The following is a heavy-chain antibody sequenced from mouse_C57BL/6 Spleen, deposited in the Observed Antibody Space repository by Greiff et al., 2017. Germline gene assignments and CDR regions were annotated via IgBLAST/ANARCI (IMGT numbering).Heavy chain of an antibody. CDR3: ARSPIYGCSLDY. CDR1: GYTFTDYY. D-gene: IGHD1-1*01. V-gene: IGHV1-19*01. CDR2: INPYNGGT. J-gene: IGHJ2*01. Sequence: VQLQQSGPVLVKPGASVKMSCKASGYTFTDYYMNWVKQSHGKSLEWIGVINPYNGGTSYNQKFKGKATLTVDKSSSTAYMELNSLTSEDSAVYYGARSPIYGCSLDYWGQGTTLTVSS.